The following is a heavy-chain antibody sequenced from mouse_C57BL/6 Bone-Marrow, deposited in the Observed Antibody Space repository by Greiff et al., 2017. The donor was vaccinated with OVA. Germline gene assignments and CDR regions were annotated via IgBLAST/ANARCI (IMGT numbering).Heavy chain of an antibody. CDR3: ALSYYAMDY. J-gene: IGHJ4*01. Sequence: EVQLQQSGPVLVKPGASVKMSCKASGYTFTDYYMNWVKQSHGKSLEWIGVINPYNGGTSYNQKFKGKATLTVDKSSSTAYMELNSLTSEDSAVYYCALSYYAMDYWGQGTSVTVSS. CDR2: INPYNGGT. CDR1: GYTFTDYY. V-gene: IGHV1-19*01.